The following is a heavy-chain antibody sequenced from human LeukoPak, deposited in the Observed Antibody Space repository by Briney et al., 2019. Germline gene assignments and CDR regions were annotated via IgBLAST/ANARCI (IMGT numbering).Heavy chain of an antibody. V-gene: IGHV3-23*01. CDR3: ANGWSPDY. CDR2: ISGSGGST. Sequence: GGSLRLSCAASGFTFSSYSMNWVRQAPGKGLEWVSGISGSGGSTYYADSVKGRFTIFRDNSKNTLYLQMKSLRAEDTAVYHCANGWSPDYWGRGTLVTVSS. J-gene: IGHJ4*02. CDR1: GFTFSSYS. D-gene: IGHD2-15*01.